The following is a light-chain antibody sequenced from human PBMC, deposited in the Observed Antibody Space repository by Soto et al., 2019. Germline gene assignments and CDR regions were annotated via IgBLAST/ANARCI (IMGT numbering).Light chain of an antibody. CDR2: DVT. CDR1: SSDIGGYNF. Sequence: QSALTQPRSVSGSPGQSVTISCAGTSSDIGGYNFVSWYQQHPDKAPKLMIYDVTARPSGVPDRFSGSKSGNTASLTISGLQAEDEADYYCSSYTSSSIPHVFGSGTKLTVL. J-gene: IGLJ1*01. V-gene: IGLV2-11*01. CDR3: SSYTSSSIPHV.